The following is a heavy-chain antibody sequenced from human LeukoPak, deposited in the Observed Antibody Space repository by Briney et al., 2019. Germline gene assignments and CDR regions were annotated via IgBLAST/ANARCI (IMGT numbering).Heavy chain of an antibody. CDR1: GFSFNTCN. D-gene: IGHD3-9*01. CDR3: VKTFYDIMTGDEGDWFDP. CDR2: ISFDGVNK. Sequence: GGSLRLSCAASGFSFNTCNMHWIRQAPGKGLEWVAFISFDGVNKYYADSVKGRFIISRDNSKSTLYLQLNSLRTEDTAMYYCVKTFYDIMTGDEGDWFDPWGQGTLVTVSS. J-gene: IGHJ5*02. V-gene: IGHV3-30-3*01.